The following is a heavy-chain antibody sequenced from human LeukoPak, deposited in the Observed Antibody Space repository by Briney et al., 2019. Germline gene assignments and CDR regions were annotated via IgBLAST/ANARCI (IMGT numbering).Heavy chain of an antibody. V-gene: IGHV4-59*08. J-gene: IGHJ6*03. Sequence: PSETLSLTYTVSGGSISSYYWSWIRQPPGKGLEWIGYIDYSGSTNYNPSLKSRVTISVGTSKNQFSLKLNSVTAADTAVYYCARRRTTGLSGYMDVWGKGTTVTVSS. CDR3: ARRRTTGLSGYMDV. CDR1: GGSISSYY. D-gene: IGHD2-2*01. CDR2: IDYSGST.